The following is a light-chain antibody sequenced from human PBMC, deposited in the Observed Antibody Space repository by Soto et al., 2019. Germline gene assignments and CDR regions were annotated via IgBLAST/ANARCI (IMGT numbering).Light chain of an antibody. Sequence: EILFTQSPGTLSLSPGERSTLSFRASQSFSSSYLAWYQQKPGQAPRLLIYATSSRATGIPDRFSGSGSQTDFTLTISRLEPEDFAVYYCQQYGTSPRTFGQGTKVDIK. CDR2: ATS. CDR1: QSFSSSY. J-gene: IGKJ1*01. V-gene: IGKV3-20*01. CDR3: QQYGTSPRT.